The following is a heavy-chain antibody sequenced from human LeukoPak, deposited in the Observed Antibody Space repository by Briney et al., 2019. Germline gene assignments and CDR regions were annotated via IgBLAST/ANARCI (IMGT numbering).Heavy chain of an antibody. V-gene: IGHV3-11*01. CDR2: ISSSGSTI. J-gene: IGHJ4*02. CDR3: ARGYSGSYTRFDY. D-gene: IGHD1-26*01. CDR1: GFTFSSYA. Sequence: PGGSLRLSCAASGFTFSSYAMSWVRQAPGKGLEWVSYISSSGSTIYYADSVKGRFTISRDNAKNSLYLQMNSLRAEDTAVYYCARGYSGSYTRFDYWGQGTLVTVSS.